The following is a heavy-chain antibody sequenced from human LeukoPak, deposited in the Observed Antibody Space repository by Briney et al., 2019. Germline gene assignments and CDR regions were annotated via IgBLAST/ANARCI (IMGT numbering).Heavy chain of an antibody. J-gene: IGHJ4*02. D-gene: IGHD3-3*01. CDR1: GGSISSYY. V-gene: IGHV4-59*01. CDR3: ARETTIFGVVIDY. Sequence: SETLSLTCTVSGGSISSYYWSWIRQPPGKGLEWIGYIYYSGSTNYNPSLKSRVTISVDTSKNQFSLKLSSVTAADTAVYYCARETTIFGVVIDYWGQGTLVTVSS. CDR2: IYYSGST.